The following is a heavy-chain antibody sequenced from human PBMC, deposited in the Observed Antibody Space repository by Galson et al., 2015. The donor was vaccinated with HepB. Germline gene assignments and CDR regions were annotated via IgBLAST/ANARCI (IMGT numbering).Heavy chain of an antibody. V-gene: IGHV1-2*04. CDR3: ARDLAGSSSGYYYGMDV. J-gene: IGHJ6*02. Sequence: SVKVSCKASGYTFTGYYMHWVRQAPGQGLEWMGWINPNSGGTNYAQKFQGWVTMTRDTSISTAYMELSRLRSDDTAVYYCARDLAGSSSGYYYGMDVWGQGTTVTVSS. D-gene: IGHD6-6*01. CDR1: GYTFTGYY. CDR2: INPNSGGT.